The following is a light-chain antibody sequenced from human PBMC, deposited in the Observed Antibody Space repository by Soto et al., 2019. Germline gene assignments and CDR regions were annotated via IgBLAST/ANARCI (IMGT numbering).Light chain of an antibody. J-gene: IGLJ2*01. V-gene: IGLV2-23*01. Sequence: QSALTQPASVSGSPGQSITISCTGTSSDVGSYNLVSWYQQHPGKAPKLMIYEGSKRPSGVSNRFAGSKSGNTASLTISGLQDEDEADYYCCSSAGSSTLVFGGGTQLTVL. CDR2: EGS. CDR1: SSDVGSYNL. CDR3: CSSAGSSTLV.